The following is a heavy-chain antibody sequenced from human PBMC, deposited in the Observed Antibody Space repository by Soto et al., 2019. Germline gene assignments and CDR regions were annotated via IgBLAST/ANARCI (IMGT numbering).Heavy chain of an antibody. J-gene: IGHJ4*02. CDR3: ARGGYGDY. CDR1: GYTFTSYG. D-gene: IGHD1-1*01. V-gene: IGHV1-18*01. CDR2: ISAHNGNT. Sequence: QVHLVQSGAEVKKPGASVKVSCKASGYTFTSYGITWVRQAPGQGLEWMGWISAHNGNTAYAQKPQGRGSVTRDTSTSTASMELRSLISDDTTVYYWARGGYGDYWGQGALVTVSS.